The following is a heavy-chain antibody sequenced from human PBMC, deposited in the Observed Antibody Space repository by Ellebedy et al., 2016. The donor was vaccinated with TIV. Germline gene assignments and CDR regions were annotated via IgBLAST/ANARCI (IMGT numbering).Heavy chain of an antibody. D-gene: IGHD6-19*01. J-gene: IGHJ4*02. Sequence: GESLKISCAASGFSFSSFWMGWVRQAPGKGLEWVAMINQVGSDKYYVDSSNGRFTISRDNAKNSLYLQMNSLRAEDTALYYCAKGSIAVAGTPFDYWGQGTLVTVSS. CDR1: GFSFSSFW. CDR3: AKGSIAVAGTPFDY. CDR2: INQVGSDK. V-gene: IGHV3-7*03.